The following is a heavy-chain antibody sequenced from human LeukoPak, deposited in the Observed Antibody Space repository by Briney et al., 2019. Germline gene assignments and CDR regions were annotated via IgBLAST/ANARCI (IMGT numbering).Heavy chain of an antibody. CDR1: GGSISSYY. CDR3: ARGSYYDSSGFDAFDI. V-gene: IGHV4-59*01. Sequence: SETLSLTCTVAGGSISSYYWSWIRQPPGKGLEWMGFIYYSGSTNYNPSLKSRVTISVDTSKNQFSLKLSSVTAADTAVYYCARGSYYDSSGFDAFDIWGQGTMVTVSS. D-gene: IGHD3-22*01. CDR2: IYYSGST. J-gene: IGHJ3*02.